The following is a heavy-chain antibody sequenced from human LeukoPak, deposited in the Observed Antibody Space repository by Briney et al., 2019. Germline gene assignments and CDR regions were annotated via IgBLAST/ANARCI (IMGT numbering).Heavy chain of an antibody. CDR1: GYTLTELS. D-gene: IGHD4-17*01. J-gene: IGHJ3*02. CDR3: ATMGRTVTTSDAFDI. V-gene: IGHV1-24*01. Sequence: ASVKVSCKVSGYTLTELSMHWVRQAPGKGLEWIGGLDPENGETIYAQKFQGRVTMTEDTSTDTAYMELSSLRSEDTAVYYCATMGRTVTTSDAFDIWGQGTMVTVSS. CDR2: LDPENGET.